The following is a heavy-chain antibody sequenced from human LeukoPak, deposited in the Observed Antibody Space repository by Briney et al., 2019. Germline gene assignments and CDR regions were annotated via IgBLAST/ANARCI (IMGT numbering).Heavy chain of an antibody. CDR2: ISSSSSYI. V-gene: IGHV3-21*01. Sequence: PGRSLRLSCAASGFTFSSYSMNWVRQAPGKGLEWVSSISSSSSYIYYADSVKGRFTISRDNAKNSLYLQMNSLRAEDTAVYYCARDVFWSGYPVNYYYYGMDVWGQGTTVTVSS. CDR3: ARDVFWSGYPVNYYYYGMDV. D-gene: IGHD3-3*01. J-gene: IGHJ6*02. CDR1: GFTFSSYS.